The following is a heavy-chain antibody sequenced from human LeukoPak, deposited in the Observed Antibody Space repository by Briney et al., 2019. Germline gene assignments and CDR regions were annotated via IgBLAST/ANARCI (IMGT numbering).Heavy chain of an antibody. D-gene: IGHD3-22*01. CDR2: IYHSGNT. Sequence: SETLSLTCTVSGYSISNGYYWGWIRQAPGKGLEWIGNIYHSGNTNYNPSLKSRVTMSVDTSKNQFSLKLSSVTAADTAVYFCARSAEAEYYYDSSGLWEYWGQGTLVTVSS. J-gene: IGHJ4*02. V-gene: IGHV4-38-2*02. CDR1: GYSISNGYY. CDR3: ARSAEAEYYYDSSGLWEY.